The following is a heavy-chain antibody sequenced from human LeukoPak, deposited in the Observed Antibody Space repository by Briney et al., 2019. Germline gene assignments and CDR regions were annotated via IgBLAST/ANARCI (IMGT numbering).Heavy chain of an antibody. CDR3: ARDPVSSSWYGYFQH. CDR1: GFTFSSYE. V-gene: IGHV3-48*03. Sequence: GGSLRLSCAASGFTFSSYEMNWVRQAPGKGLEWVSYISASGSTTYYADSVKGRITISRDNAKNSLYLQMNSLRAEDTAVYYCARDPVSSSWYGYFQHWGQGTLVSVSS. CDR2: ISASGSTT. J-gene: IGHJ1*01. D-gene: IGHD6-13*01.